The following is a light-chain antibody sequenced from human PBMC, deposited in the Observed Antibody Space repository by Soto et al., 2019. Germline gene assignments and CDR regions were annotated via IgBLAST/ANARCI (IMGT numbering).Light chain of an antibody. V-gene: IGKV1-27*01. CDR3: QKYNSAPWT. CDR1: QGISNY. Sequence: DIPMTQSPSSLSTSVGDRVTITCRSSQGISNYLAWYQQKPGKVPKLLIYAASTLQSGVPSRFSGSGSGTDFTLTISSLQPEDVATYYCQKYNSAPWTFGQGTKVEIK. CDR2: AAS. J-gene: IGKJ1*01.